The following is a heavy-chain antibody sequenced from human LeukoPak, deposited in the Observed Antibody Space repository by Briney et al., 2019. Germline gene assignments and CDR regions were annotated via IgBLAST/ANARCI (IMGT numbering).Heavy chain of an antibody. V-gene: IGHV4-61*01. CDR2: IYYSGST. CDR1: GGSLSSGSYY. J-gene: IGHJ4*02. D-gene: IGHD1-26*01. Sequence: SETLSLTCTVSGGSLSSGSYYWRWIRQPPGRGLEWIGYIYYSGSTNHNPSLKSRVTISVDTSKNQFSLKLSSVTAADTAVYYCARDSGSYGGPDYWGQGTLVTVSS. CDR3: ARDSGSYGGPDY.